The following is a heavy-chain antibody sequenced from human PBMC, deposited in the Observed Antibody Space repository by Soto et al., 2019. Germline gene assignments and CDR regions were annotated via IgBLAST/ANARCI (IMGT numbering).Heavy chain of an antibody. J-gene: IGHJ6*02. D-gene: IGHD6-13*01. CDR1: GYSFTSYW. CDR2: IYPGDSDT. V-gene: IGHV5-51*01. Sequence: PGESLKISCKGSGYSFTSYWIGWVRQMPGKGLEWMGIIYPGDSDTRYSPSFQGQVTISADKSISTAYLQWSSLKASDTAFYYCARTAAAGKYYYGVDVWGQGTTVTVSS. CDR3: ARTAAAGKYYYGVDV.